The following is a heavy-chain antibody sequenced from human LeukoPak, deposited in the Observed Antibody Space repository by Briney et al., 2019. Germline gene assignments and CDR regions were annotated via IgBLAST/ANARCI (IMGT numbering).Heavy chain of an antibody. D-gene: IGHD5-18*01. J-gene: IGHJ4*02. CDR2: INPNSGGT. CDR3: ATFSNVYSHFDY. Sequence: ASVKVSCKASGYTFTGYYMHWVRQAPGQGLEWMGWINPNSGGTNYAQKFQGRVTMTRDTSISTAYMELSRLRSDDTAVYYCATFSNVYSHFDYWGQGTLVTVSS. V-gene: IGHV1-2*02. CDR1: GYTFTGYY.